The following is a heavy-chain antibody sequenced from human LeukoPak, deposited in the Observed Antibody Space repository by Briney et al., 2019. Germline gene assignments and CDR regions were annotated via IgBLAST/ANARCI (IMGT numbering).Heavy chain of an antibody. D-gene: IGHD3-16*01. Sequence: GGSLRLSCAASGFSFSSYAMSWVRQAPGKGLEWVSGISGSDGSTYYADSVKGRFTISRDNSKNTLYLQMNSLRAEDMAVYYCAKDGGQGTDYWGQGTLVSVSS. CDR3: AKDGGQGTDY. CDR1: GFSFSSYA. V-gene: IGHV3-23*01. CDR2: ISGSDGST. J-gene: IGHJ4*02.